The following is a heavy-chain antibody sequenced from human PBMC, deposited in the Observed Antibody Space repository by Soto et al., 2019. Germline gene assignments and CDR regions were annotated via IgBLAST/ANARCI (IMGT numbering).Heavy chain of an antibody. CDR1: GGSFSGYY. D-gene: IGHD5-18*01. J-gene: IGHJ6*02. Sequence: SETLSLTCAVYGGSFSGYYWSWIRQPPGKGLEWIGEINHSGSTNYNPSLKSRVTISVDTSKNQFSLKLSSVTAADTAVYYCACIFSVGYSYGFYYYGMDVWGQGTTVTVSS. CDR2: INHSGST. V-gene: IGHV4-34*01. CDR3: ACIFSVGYSYGFYYYGMDV.